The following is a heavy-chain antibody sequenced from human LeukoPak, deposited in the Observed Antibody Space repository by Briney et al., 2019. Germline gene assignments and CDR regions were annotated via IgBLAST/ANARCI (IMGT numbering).Heavy chain of an antibody. V-gene: IGHV4-59*01. CDR2: MFYRGST. D-gene: IGHD5-12*01. Sequence: PSETLSLTCSVSGFSISGYYWNWIRQPPGRGLEWIGSMFYRGSTSFNPSLKSRVSFSLDTSKNQFSLKLSSVTAADTAVYYCARSYSGYPRGYYFDYWGQGTLVTVSS. CDR1: GFSISGYY. CDR3: ARSYSGYPRGYYFDY. J-gene: IGHJ4*02.